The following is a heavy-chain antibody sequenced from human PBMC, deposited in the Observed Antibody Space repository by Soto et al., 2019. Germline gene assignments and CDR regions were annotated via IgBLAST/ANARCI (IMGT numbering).Heavy chain of an antibody. D-gene: IGHD2-21*01. CDR3: VRSGTARLLRHSWFDT. Sequence: GGSLRLSCAASGFTFNTYDMNWVRQAPGKGLEWVSSITTSSAYIYYADSLKGRITISRDNAKNSLSLQMNSLRAEDTAVYYCVRSGTARLLRHSWFDTWGQGTLVTVSS. CDR2: ITTSSAYI. CDR1: GFTFNTYD. V-gene: IGHV3-21*01. J-gene: IGHJ5*02.